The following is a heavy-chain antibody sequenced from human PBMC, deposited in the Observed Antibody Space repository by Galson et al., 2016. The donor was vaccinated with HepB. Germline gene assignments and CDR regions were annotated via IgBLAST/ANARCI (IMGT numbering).Heavy chain of an antibody. J-gene: IGHJ5*02. CDR1: GFTFNTYY. CDR3: ARDPTARAALDL. CDR2: ISNSGVNT. Sequence: SLRLSCAASGFTFNTYYMSWVRQAPGRGLEWVAYISNSGVNTHYAGSVNGRFTISRDNAKNSLFLQMNSLRSEGTAVYYCARDPTARAALDLWGQGTLVTVSS. V-gene: IGHV3-11*06. D-gene: IGHD6-13*01.